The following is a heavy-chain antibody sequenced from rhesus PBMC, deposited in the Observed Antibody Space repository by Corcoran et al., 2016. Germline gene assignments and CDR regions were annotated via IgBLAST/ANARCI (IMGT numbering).Heavy chain of an antibody. CDR1: GGSISSSNW. V-gene: IGHV4-93*02. D-gene: IGHD6-25*01. J-gene: IGHJ4*01. Sequence: QVQLQESGPAVVKPSETLSLTCAVSGGSISSSNWWSWIRQSPGKGLEWIGGIYGSGRSTKYNPSLKRRVTISVDTSKNQFSLKLSSVTAADTAVYYCARRAIAAADFDYWGQGVLVTVSS. CDR3: ARRAIAAADFDY. CDR2: IYGSGRST.